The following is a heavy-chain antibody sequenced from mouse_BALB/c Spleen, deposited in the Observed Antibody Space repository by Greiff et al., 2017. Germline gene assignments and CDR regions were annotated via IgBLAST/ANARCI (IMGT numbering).Heavy chain of an antibody. Sequence: EVQLQQSGPGLVKPSQSLSLTCTVTGYSITSDYAWNWIRQFPGNKLEWMGYISYSGSTSYNPSLKSRISITRDTSKNQFFLQLNSVTTEDTATYYCARRYDWANYAMDYWGQGTSVTVSS. CDR1: GYSITSDYA. CDR2: ISYSGST. J-gene: IGHJ4*01. D-gene: IGHD2-14*01. V-gene: IGHV3-2*02. CDR3: ARRYDWANYAMDY.